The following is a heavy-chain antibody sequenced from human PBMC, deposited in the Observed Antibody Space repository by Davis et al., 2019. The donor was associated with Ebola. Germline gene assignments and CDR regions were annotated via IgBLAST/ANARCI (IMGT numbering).Heavy chain of an antibody. CDR3: ARVGYDFWSGYYTGNWIDP. J-gene: IGHJ5*02. D-gene: IGHD3-3*01. Sequence: SETLSLTCTVSGGSISSYYWSWIRQPPGKGLEWIGYIYYSGSTNYNPSLKSRVTISVDTSKNQFSLKLSSVTAADTAVYYCARVGYDFWSGYYTGNWIDPWGQGTLVTVSS. V-gene: IGHV4-59*01. CDR2: IYYSGST. CDR1: GGSISSYY.